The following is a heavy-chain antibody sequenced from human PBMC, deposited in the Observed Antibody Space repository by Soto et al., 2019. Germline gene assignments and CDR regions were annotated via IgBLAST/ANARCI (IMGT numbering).Heavy chain of an antibody. CDR1: GFSLSTSGVG. J-gene: IGHJ4*02. D-gene: IGHD3-10*01. Sequence: QITLKESGPTLVKPTQTLTLTCTFSGFSLSTSGVGVGWIRQPPGKALEWLVLIYLDDDKRYTPSLKSRLTIPKDTSKNQVVLTMTNMDPVDTATYYCAHRLGGSGFDYWGQGTLVTVSS. V-gene: IGHV2-5*02. CDR2: IYLDDDK. CDR3: AHRLGGSGFDY.